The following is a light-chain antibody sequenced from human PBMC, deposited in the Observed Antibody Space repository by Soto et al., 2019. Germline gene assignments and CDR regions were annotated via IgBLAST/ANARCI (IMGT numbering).Light chain of an antibody. V-gene: IGKV3-20*01. CDR3: RQYGSSPQYT. J-gene: IGKJ2*01. Sequence: EIVLTQSPGTLSLSPGERATLSCRASQSVGSNYLAWYQQIPGQAPRLLIYGASRRATGIPDRFRGSGSGTDFTLTISRLEPEDFAVYYCRQYGSSPQYTFGQGTKLEIK. CDR1: QSVGSNY. CDR2: GAS.